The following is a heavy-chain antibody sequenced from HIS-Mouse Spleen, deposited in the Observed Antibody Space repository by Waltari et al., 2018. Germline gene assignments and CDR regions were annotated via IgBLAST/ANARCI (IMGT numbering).Heavy chain of an antibody. CDR1: GGSISRSSYY. J-gene: IGHJ2*01. CDR2: IYYSGST. D-gene: IGHD6-13*01. Sequence: QLQLQESGPGLVKPSETLSLTCTVPGGSISRSSYYWVWYRPPPVKGLELIGRIYYSGSTYYNPSLKSRVTISVDTSKNQFSLKLSSVTAADTAVYYCAREIPYSSSWYDWYFDLWGRGTLVTVSS. CDR3: AREIPYSSSWYDWYFDL. V-gene: IGHV4-39*07.